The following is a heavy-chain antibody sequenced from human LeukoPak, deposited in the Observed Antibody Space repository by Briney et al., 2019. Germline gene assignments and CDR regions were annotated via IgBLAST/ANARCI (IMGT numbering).Heavy chain of an antibody. CDR1: GYTFTSYG. CDR3: ARALTYYYGSGPDY. CDR2: ISGYNGDT. V-gene: IGHV1-18*01. D-gene: IGHD3-10*01. J-gene: IGHJ4*02. Sequence: ASVKVSCKASGYTFTSYGITWVRQAPGQGLEYMGWISGYNGDTKSVQKFQDRVTLTTDTSTSTAYMELRSLRSDDTAVYYCARALTYYYGSGPDYWGQGTLVTVSS.